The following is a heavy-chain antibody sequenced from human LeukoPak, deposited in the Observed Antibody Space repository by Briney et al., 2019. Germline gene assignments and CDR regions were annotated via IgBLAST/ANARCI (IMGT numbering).Heavy chain of an antibody. Sequence: ASVKVSCKASGYTFTGPYIHWIRQAPGQGLEWMGWINLNSGGTKYAQKFQGRVTMTRDTSINTAYMELSRLRSDDTAVYYCARVEYCIKGVCVNFDYWGQGTLVTVST. CDR3: ARVEYCIKGVCVNFDY. D-gene: IGHD2-8*01. CDR2: INLNSGGT. J-gene: IGHJ4*02. CDR1: GYTFTGPY. V-gene: IGHV1-2*02.